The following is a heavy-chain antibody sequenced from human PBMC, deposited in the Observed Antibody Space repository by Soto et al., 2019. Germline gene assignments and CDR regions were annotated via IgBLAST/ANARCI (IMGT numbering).Heavy chain of an antibody. CDR1: GFTFSSYG. D-gene: IGHD2-2*01. Sequence: GGSLRLSCAASGFTFSSYGMHWVRQAPGKGLEWVAVISYDGSNKYYADSVKGRFTISRDNSKNTLYLQMNSLRAEDTAVYYCAKDRGYCSSTSCRPYYYYYGMDVWGQGTTVTVSS. CDR2: ISYDGSNK. V-gene: IGHV3-30*18. J-gene: IGHJ6*02. CDR3: AKDRGYCSSTSCRPYYYYYGMDV.